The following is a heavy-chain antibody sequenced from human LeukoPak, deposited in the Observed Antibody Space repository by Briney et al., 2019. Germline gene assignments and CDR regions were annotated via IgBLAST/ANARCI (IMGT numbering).Heavy chain of an antibody. CDR3: ARPPRPDGSGSYYKGAAFDI. D-gene: IGHD3-10*01. V-gene: IGHV5-51*01. J-gene: IGHJ3*02. Sequence: GESLEISCKGSGYSFTSYWIGWVRQMPGKGLEWMGIIYPGDSDTRYSPSFQGQVTISADKSISTAYLQWSSLKASDTAMYYCARPPRPDGSGSYYKGAAFDIWGQGTMVTVSS. CDR2: IYPGDSDT. CDR1: GYSFTSYW.